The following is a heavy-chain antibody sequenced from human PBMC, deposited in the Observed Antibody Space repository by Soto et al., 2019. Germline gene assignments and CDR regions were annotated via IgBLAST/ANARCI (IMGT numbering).Heavy chain of an antibody. D-gene: IGHD1-26*01. Sequence: CASVKVSCKAPRDTFTSYYINWVRQAPGQGLEWMGVINPHGGSTAYAQKFKGRVTLTRDTSASTVYMEVSSLTSEDTAMYYCARSSGGNFGIIIEGTNWFAHLGQGTLVNVPS. CDR1: RDTFTSYY. CDR2: INPHGGST. J-gene: IGHJ5*02. CDR3: ARSSGGNFGIIIEGTNWFAH. V-gene: IGHV1-46*01.